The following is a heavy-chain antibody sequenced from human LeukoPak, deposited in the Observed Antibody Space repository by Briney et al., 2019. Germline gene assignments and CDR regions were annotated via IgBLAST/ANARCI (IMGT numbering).Heavy chain of an antibody. J-gene: IGHJ4*02. V-gene: IGHV1-69*04. CDR1: GGTFSSYA. CDR3: AREGEGPDVGY. D-gene: IGHD1-26*01. Sequence: SVKVSCKASGGTFSSYAISWVRQAPGQGLEWMGRIIPILGIANYAQKFQGRVTITADKSTSTAYMELSSLRSEDTAVYYCAREGEGPDVGYWGQGTLVTVSS. CDR2: IIPILGIA.